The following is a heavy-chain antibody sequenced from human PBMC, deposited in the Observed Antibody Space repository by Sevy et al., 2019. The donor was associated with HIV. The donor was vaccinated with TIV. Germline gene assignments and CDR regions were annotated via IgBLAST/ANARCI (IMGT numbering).Heavy chain of an antibody. CDR2: ISYDGNNK. Sequence: GGSLRLSCAASGFTFSSYAIHWVRQAPGKGLEWVAVISYDGNNKYYADSVHGRFTVSRDNSKNTLYVQMNSLRAEDTAVYYCAKDHNLWSEGGFLHHWGQGTLVTVSS. J-gene: IGHJ1*01. CDR3: AKDHNLWSEGGFLHH. CDR1: GFTFSSYA. V-gene: IGHV3-30*18. D-gene: IGHD3-10*01.